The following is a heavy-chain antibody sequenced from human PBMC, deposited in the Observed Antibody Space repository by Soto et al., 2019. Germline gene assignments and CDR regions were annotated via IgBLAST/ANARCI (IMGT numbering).Heavy chain of an antibody. D-gene: IGHD1-1*01. CDR3: ALSHFYGQTTIDY. Sequence: ASVKVSCKVSGDTLTELSMHWVRQAPGKGLGWMGGFDPEDGETIYAQKFQGRVTMTEDTSTDTAYMELSSLRSEDTAVYYCALSHFYGQTTIDYWGQGTLVTVSS. J-gene: IGHJ4*02. CDR1: GDTLTELS. CDR2: FDPEDGET. V-gene: IGHV1-24*01.